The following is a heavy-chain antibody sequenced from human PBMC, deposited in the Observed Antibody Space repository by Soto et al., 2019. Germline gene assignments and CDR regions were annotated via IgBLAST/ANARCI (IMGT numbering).Heavy chain of an antibody. CDR3: ARVGYCSSTSCEGVLKF. CDR1: GFTFSSYS. D-gene: IGHD2-2*01. J-gene: IGHJ3*01. V-gene: IGHV3-48*01. CDR2: ISSGSGTI. Sequence: EVQLVESGGGLVQPGGSLRLSCAASGFTFSSYSMNWVRQAPGKGLEWVSYISSGSGTIYYADSVKGRFTISRDNAKNSLYLQMNRLRAEDTAVYYCARVGYCSSTSCEGVLKFWGQGTMVTVSS.